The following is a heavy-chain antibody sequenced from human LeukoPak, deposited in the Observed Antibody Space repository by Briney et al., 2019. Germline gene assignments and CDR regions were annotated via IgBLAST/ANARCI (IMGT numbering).Heavy chain of an antibody. CDR3: ARGGGRWPYDYFDY. D-gene: IGHD3-16*01. CDR2: ICASGST. V-gene: IGHV4-30-2*01. CDR1: GGSISSGGYS. J-gene: IGHJ4*02. Sequence: PTETLSLTCAVPGGSISSGGYSWSWIRQPPGKGMEWLGYICASGSTYYNASLKSRIAISVDRSKKQFSLKLSSVTAADTAVYYCARGGGRWPYDYFDYWGQGTLVIVSS.